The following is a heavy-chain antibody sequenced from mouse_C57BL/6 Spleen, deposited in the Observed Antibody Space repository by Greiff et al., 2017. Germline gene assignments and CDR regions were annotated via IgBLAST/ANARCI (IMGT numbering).Heavy chain of an antibody. D-gene: IGHD4-1*01. CDR3: ARTSWDYFDY. CDR1: GFTFSDYG. CDR2: ISSGSSTI. V-gene: IGHV5-17*01. J-gene: IGHJ2*01. Sequence: VQLQQSGGGLVKPGGSLKLSCAASGFTFSDYGMHWVRQAPEKGLEWVAYISSGSSTIYYADTVKGRFTISRDNAKNTLFLQMTSLRSEDTAMYYCARTSWDYFDYWGQGTTLTVSS.